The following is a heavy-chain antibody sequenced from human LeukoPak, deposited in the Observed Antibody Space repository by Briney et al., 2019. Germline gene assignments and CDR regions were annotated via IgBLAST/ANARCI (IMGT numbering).Heavy chain of an antibody. D-gene: IGHD6-25*01. J-gene: IGHJ1*01. CDR1: GFTFSNYG. CDR2: VSYDGGTK. Sequence: GGSLRLSCAASGFTFSNYGMQGVRQAPGKGLEWVAVVSYDGGTKVYADSVKGRFTISRDNSKSTLDLQMSSLRAEDTAVYYCAKEPTSFSSGWYFQHWGQGTLVTVSS. V-gene: IGHV3-30*18. CDR3: AKEPTSFSSGWYFQH.